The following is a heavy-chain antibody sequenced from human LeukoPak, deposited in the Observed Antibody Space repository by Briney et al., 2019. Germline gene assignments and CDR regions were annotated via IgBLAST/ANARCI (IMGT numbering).Heavy chain of an antibody. CDR1: GFTFSSYW. CDR2: IKQDESEK. Sequence: QTGGSLRLSCAASGFTFSSYWMSWVRQAPGKGLEWVANIKQDESEKYCVDSVKGRFTISRDNAKNSLYLQMNSLRAEDTAIYYCARDWITYSTRWYVSAFDYWGQGTLVTVSS. D-gene: IGHD6-13*01. CDR3: ARDWITYSTRWYVSAFDY. J-gene: IGHJ4*02. V-gene: IGHV3-7*01.